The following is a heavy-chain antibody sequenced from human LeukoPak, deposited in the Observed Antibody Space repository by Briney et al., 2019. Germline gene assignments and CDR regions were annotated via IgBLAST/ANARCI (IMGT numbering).Heavy chain of an antibody. V-gene: IGHV3-23*01. Sequence: GGSLRLPCAASGFTVSSNYMSWVRQAPGKGLEWVSVISGSGVNTYYADSVKGRFTISRDNSKNTLYLQMNSLRAEDTAVYYCAKSAYSYSSSWSGDYWGQGTLVTVSS. J-gene: IGHJ4*02. D-gene: IGHD6-13*01. CDR3: AKSAYSYSSSWSGDY. CDR2: ISGSGVNT. CDR1: GFTVSSNY.